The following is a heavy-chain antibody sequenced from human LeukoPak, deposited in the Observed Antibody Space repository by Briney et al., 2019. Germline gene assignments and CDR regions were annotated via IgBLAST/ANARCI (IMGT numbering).Heavy chain of an antibody. D-gene: IGHD3-22*01. CDR1: GFTFSSNY. V-gene: IGHV3-66*02. J-gene: IGHJ4*02. CDR2: IYSGGST. Sequence: GGSLRLSCAASGFTFSSNYMSWVRQAPGKGLEWVSVIYSGGSTYYSDSVKGRFTISRDNSKNTLYLQMNSLRAEDTAVYYCARGPYYYDSIGYYGLDYWGQGTLVTVSS. CDR3: ARGPYYYDSIGYYGLDY.